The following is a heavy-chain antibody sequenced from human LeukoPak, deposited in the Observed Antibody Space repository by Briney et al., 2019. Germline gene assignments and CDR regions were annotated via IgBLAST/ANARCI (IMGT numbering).Heavy chain of an antibody. J-gene: IGHJ4*02. CDR2: ISGSGGST. CDR1: GFTFSSYA. D-gene: IGHD5-18*01. CDR3: AKVFGGYSYGTIDY. Sequence: GGSLRLSCAASGFTFSSYAMSWVRQAPGKGLEWVSAISGSGGSTYYADSVKGRFTISRDNSKNTLYLQMNSLRAEDTAVYFCAKVFGGYSYGTIDYWGQGTLVTVSS. V-gene: IGHV3-23*01.